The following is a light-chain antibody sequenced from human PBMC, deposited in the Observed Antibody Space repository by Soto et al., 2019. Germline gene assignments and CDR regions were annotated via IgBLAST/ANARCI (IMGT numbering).Light chain of an antibody. CDR1: TSNIGSNT. V-gene: IGLV1-44*01. Sequence: QSVLTQPPSASGTPGQRVFISCSGGTSNIGSNTVNWYQQLPGTAPKLLIYSINQRPSGVPDRFSGSKSGTSASLAISGLQSEDEADYYCAAWDDSLIGVVFGGGTKLTVL. J-gene: IGLJ2*01. CDR3: AAWDDSLIGVV. CDR2: SIN.